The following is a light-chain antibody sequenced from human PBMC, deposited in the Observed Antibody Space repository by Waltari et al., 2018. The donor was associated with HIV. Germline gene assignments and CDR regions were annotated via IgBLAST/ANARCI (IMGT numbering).Light chain of an antibody. Sequence: QSALTQPPSASGSPGQSVTISCTATGSDVGSQNSVTWYQHHPGTAPKLIIYEVRKRPSGVPDRFSGSKSGNTASLTVSGLQAEDEADYYCSSYAGSYTYVFGTGTRLTVL. CDR1: GSDVGSQNS. J-gene: IGLJ1*01. CDR2: EVR. V-gene: IGLV2-8*01. CDR3: SSYAGSYTYV.